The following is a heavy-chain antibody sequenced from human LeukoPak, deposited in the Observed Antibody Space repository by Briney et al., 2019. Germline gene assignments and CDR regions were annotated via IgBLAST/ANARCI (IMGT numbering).Heavy chain of an antibody. CDR2: IYYSGST. D-gene: IGHD6-19*01. CDR3: ARESIAVAGFDY. V-gene: IGHV4-59*01. J-gene: IGHJ4*02. Sequence: PSETLSLTCTVSGGSICSYYWTWIRQPPGKGLEWIGYIYYSGSTSYNPSLKSRVTISIDTSKNQFSLILSSVTAADTAVYYCARESIAVAGFDYWGQGALVTVSS. CDR1: GGSICSYY.